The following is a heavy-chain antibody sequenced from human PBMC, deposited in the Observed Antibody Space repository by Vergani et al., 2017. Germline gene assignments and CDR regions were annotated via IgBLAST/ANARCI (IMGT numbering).Heavy chain of an antibody. CDR1: GFTFNNSN. Sequence: QVQLVGSGGGVVQAGESLRLSCASSTSGFTFNNSNMHWVCQAPGKGLEWVAFIRYDDSRNKYYAASVQGRLIISRDNSKNTVFLQMNGLRPEDTALYYCPKEFVPGRAFDILGQGTMVTVSS. V-gene: IGHV3-30*02. J-gene: IGHJ3*02. CDR3: PKEFVPGRAFDI. CDR2: IRYDDSRNK.